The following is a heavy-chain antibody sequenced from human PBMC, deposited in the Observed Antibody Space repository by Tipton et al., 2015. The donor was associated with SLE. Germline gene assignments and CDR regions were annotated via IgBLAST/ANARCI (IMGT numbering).Heavy chain of an antibody. CDR2: ISGSGSTL. CDR3: ASGSYSSQVGAFDI. CDR1: GFTFSDNY. J-gene: IGHJ3*02. Sequence: SLRLSCAASGFTFSDNYMSWIRQVPGKGLEWLSSISGSGSTLTYADSLKGRFTISRDNSKNSLYLQMNSLRTEDTALYYCASGSYSSQVGAFDIWGQGTMVTVSS. D-gene: IGHD3-10*01. V-gene: IGHV3-11*01.